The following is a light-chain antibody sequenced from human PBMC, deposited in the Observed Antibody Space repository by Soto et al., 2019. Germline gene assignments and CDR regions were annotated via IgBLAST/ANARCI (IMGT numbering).Light chain of an antibody. CDR2: GAS. CDR3: QQYYRTPPT. V-gene: IGKV3-20*01. CDR1: QSVSSAF. J-gene: IGKJ4*01. Sequence: EVVLTQSPGTLSLSPGERVTVSCRASQSVSSAFLAWYQRKPGQAPRLLIYGASNRATGIPDRFSGSGSGTDVTLTISRPETEDFAVYYCQQYYRTPPTFGGGTKVDLK.